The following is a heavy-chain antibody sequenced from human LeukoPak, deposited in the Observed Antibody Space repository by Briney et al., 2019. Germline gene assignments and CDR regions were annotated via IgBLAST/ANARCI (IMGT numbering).Heavy chain of an antibody. Sequence: SETLSLTCTVSGGSMNNRDYYWSWIRQPPGKGLEWIGYIYYSGSTYYNPSLKSRVTISVDTSKNQFSLKLSSVTAADTAVYYCARAYCSGGSCYSRGAFDIWGQGTMVTVSS. CDR3: ARAYCSGGSCYSRGAFDI. CDR2: IYYSGST. V-gene: IGHV4-30-4*02. CDR1: GGSMNNRDYY. D-gene: IGHD2-15*01. J-gene: IGHJ3*02.